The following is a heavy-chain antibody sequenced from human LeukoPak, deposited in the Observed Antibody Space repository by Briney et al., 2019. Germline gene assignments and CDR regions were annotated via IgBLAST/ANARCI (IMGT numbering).Heavy chain of an antibody. CDR1: GFTFSSYS. CDR3: ASWGGSHPYFQH. J-gene: IGHJ1*01. CDR2: ISSSSSYI. V-gene: IGHV3-21*01. Sequence: GGSLRLSCVASGFTFSSYSMNWVRQAPGKGLEWVSSISSSSSYIYYADSVKGRFTISRDNAKNSLYLQMNSLRAEDTAVYYCASWGGSHPYFQHWGQGTLVTVSS. D-gene: IGHD2-21*01.